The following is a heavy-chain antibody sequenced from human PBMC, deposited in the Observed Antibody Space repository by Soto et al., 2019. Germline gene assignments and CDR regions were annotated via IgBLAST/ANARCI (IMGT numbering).Heavy chain of an antibody. D-gene: IGHD6-6*01. CDR3: AKAQYSSSSFFDY. V-gene: IGHV3-9*01. Sequence: GGSLRLSCAASGFTFDDYAMHWVRQAPGKGLEWVSGISWNSGSIGYAESVKGRFTISRDNAKNSLYLQMNSLRAEDTALYYCAKAQYSSSSFFDYWGQGTLVTVSS. J-gene: IGHJ4*02. CDR2: ISWNSGSI. CDR1: GFTFDDYA.